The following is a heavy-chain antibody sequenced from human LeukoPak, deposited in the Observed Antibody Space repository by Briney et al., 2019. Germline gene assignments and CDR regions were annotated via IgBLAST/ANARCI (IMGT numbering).Heavy chain of an antibody. D-gene: IGHD3-22*01. CDR2: ISSGSNTI. CDR1: GFTFSTYS. CDR3: AKDIGNYYDSSGYYYYGMDV. J-gene: IGHJ6*02. Sequence: GGSLRLSCAASGFTFSTYSMNWVRQAPGKGLEWVSYISSGSNTIYYADSVKGRFTVSRDNAKNSLYLQMNSLRAEDTALYYCAKDIGNYYDSSGYYYYGMDVWGQGTTVTVSS. V-gene: IGHV3-48*01.